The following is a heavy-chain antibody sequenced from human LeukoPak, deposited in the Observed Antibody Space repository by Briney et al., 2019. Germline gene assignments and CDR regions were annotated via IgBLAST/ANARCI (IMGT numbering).Heavy chain of an antibody. Sequence: SQTLSLTCTVSGGSISSGSYYWSWIRQPAGKGLEWIGRIYTSGSTNYNPSLKSRVTISVDTSKNQFSLKLSSLTAADTAVYYCARAGSSSWYALAFDIWGQGTMVTVSS. CDR3: ARAGSSSWYALAFDI. CDR1: GGSISSGSYY. D-gene: IGHD6-13*01. V-gene: IGHV4-61*02. CDR2: IYTSGST. J-gene: IGHJ3*02.